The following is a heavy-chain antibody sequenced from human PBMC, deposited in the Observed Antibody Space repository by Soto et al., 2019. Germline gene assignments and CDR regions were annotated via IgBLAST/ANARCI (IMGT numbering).Heavy chain of an antibody. D-gene: IGHD5-18*01. CDR2: IYYSGST. CDR1: GGSISSGGYY. V-gene: IGHV4-31*03. CDR3: ARDVNDVDTDWFDP. J-gene: IGHJ5*02. Sequence: SETLSLTCTVSGGSISSGGYYWSWIRQHPGKGLEWIGYIYYSGSTYYNPSLKSRVTISVDTSKNQFSLKLSSVTAADTAVYYCARDVNDVDTDWFDPWGQGTLVTVSS.